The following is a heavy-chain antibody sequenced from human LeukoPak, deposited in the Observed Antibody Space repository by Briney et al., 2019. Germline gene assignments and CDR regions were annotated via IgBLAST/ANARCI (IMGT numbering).Heavy chain of an antibody. CDR2: ISGSGGST. J-gene: IGHJ4*02. Sequence: PGGSLRLSCAASGFTFSSYAMSWVRQAPGKGLEWVSAISGSGGSTYYADSVKGRFTISRDNSKNTLYLQMNSLRAEDTAVYYCAKVPYSYVWGSYRPYYFDYWGQGTLVTVSS. CDR1: GFTFSSYA. CDR3: AKVPYSYVWGSYRPYYFDY. V-gene: IGHV3-23*01. D-gene: IGHD3-16*02.